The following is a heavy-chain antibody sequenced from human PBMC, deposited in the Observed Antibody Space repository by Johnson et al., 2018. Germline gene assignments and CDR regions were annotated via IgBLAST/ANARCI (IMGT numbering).Heavy chain of an antibody. CDR1: GFTFSSYS. V-gene: IGHV3-21*01. D-gene: IGHD3-10*01. CDR3: ERGNYWLWFGGEYYYGMDV. Sequence: VQLVQSGGGLVKPGGSLRLSCAASGFTFSSYSMNWVRQAPGKGLEWVSSISSSSSYIHYADSVKGRFTISRDNAKNSRYLQMNSLRAEDTAVYYCERGNYWLWFGGEYYYGMDVWGQGTTVTVSS. CDR2: ISSSSSYI. J-gene: IGHJ6*02.